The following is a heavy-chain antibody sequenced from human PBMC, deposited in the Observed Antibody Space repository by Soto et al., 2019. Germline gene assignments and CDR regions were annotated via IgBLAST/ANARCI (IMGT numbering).Heavy chain of an antibody. D-gene: IGHD3-10*01. CDR1: GFTFSSYR. V-gene: IGHV3-7*01. CDR3: ATDFPISLYYYYYMDV. CDR2: IKQDGSEK. Sequence: GSLRLSCAASGFTFSSYRMSWVRQAPGKGLEWVANIKQDGSEKYYVDSVKGRFTISRDNAKNSLYLQMNSLRAEDTAVYYCATDFPISLYYYYYMDVWGKGTTVTVSS. J-gene: IGHJ6*03.